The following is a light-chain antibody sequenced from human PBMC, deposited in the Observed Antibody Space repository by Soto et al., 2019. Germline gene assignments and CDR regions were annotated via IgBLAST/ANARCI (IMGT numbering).Light chain of an antibody. CDR1: SSDIGRYNL. CDR2: EDI. V-gene: IGLV2-23*01. J-gene: IGLJ2*01. CDR3: CSYAGGASVV. Sequence: QSALPQPASVSGSPGQSITISCTGTSSDIGRYNLVSWYQQHPGKAPKLIIYEDIERPSGVSDRFSGSKSGNTASLTISGLQTEDEADYYCCSYAGGASVVFGGGTKLIVL.